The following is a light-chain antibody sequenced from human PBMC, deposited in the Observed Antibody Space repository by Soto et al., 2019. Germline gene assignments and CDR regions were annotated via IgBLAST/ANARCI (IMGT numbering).Light chain of an antibody. CDR3: QQYGNTPLT. V-gene: IGKV3-20*01. Sequence: EIVLTQSPGTLPLSPGERATLSCRASRSVPRNYVAWYQQKPGQAPRLLISGTSNRATGVPDRFSGSGSGTDFTLTINNMEPDDVAVFYCQQYGNTPLTFGGGTKVEIK. CDR1: RSVPRNY. J-gene: IGKJ4*01. CDR2: GTS.